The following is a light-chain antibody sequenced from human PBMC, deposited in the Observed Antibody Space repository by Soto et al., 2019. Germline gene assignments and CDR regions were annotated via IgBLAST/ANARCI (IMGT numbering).Light chain of an antibody. CDR3: RQYEKLPPTWT. V-gene: IGKV1-33*01. CDR2: DAS. J-gene: IGKJ1*01. CDR1: QDIATY. Sequence: DIQMTQSPSSLSASVGNRVTITCQASQDIATYLNWYQQKPGKAPNLLIYDASNLETGVPSRFSGGGSGTHFTFTISNLQPEDIATYYCRQYEKLPPTWTFGQGTKV.